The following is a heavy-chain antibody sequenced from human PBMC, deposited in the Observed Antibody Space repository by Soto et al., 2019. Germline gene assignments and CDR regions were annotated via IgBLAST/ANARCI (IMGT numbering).Heavy chain of an antibody. CDR2: ITSNGGTT. Sequence: GGSLRLSCSASGFTFIIFAIHWVRQAPGKGLEYVSAITSNGGTTYYAGSVKGRVTITADKSTSTAYMEMSNLRSEDTAVYFCSFHSDSNSYSRFDFWGQGTLVTVSS. CDR1: GFTFIIFA. D-gene: IGHD4-4*01. V-gene: IGHV3-64*04. J-gene: IGHJ4*02. CDR3: SFHSDSNSYSRFDF.